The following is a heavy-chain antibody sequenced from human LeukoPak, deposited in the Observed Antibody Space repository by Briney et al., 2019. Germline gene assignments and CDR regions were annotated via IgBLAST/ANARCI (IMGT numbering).Heavy chain of an antibody. V-gene: IGHV4-34*01. CDR3: ARGQVRFLEWLYDY. CDR1: GGSFSGYY. CDR2: INHSGST. Sequence: SETLSLTCAVYGGSFSGYYWSWIRQPPGKGLEWIGEINHSGSTNYNPSLTSRVTISVDTSKNQFPLKLSSVTAADTAVYYCARGQVRFLEWLYDYWGQGTLVTVSS. D-gene: IGHD3-3*01. J-gene: IGHJ4*02.